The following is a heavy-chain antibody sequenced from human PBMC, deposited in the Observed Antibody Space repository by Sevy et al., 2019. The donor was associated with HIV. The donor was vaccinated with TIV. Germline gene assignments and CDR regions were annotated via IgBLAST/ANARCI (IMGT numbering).Heavy chain of an antibody. J-gene: IGHJ5*02. D-gene: IGHD2-2*01. Sequence: SQTLSLTCTVSGGSISSSNYYWGWIRQSPGKGLEWIGSIFYTGTTHYNPSLKSRVTISVDPSKTQFSLKLSSVTAADTAVYYCARDHLLSLAYSWFDPWGQGTLVTVSS. CDR2: IFYTGTT. CDR1: GGSISSSNYY. CDR3: ARDHLLSLAYSWFDP. V-gene: IGHV4-39*01.